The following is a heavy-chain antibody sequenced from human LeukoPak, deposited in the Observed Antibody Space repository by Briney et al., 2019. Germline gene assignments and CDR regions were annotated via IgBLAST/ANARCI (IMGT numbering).Heavy chain of an antibody. CDR3: ARGGATTFGLWGNAFDI. J-gene: IGHJ3*02. Sequence: GGSLRLSCAASGFTFNDYWMTWVRQAPGKGLEWVANIKQDGSEKYYVDSVKGRFTISRDNAKNSLCLQMNSLRAEDTAVYYCARGGATTFGLWGNAFDIWGQGTMVTVSS. D-gene: IGHD3-3*01. CDR1: GFTFNDYW. CDR2: IKQDGSEK. V-gene: IGHV3-7*01.